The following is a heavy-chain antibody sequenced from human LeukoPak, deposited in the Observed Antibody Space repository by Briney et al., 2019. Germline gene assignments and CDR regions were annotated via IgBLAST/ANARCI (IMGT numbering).Heavy chain of an antibody. J-gene: IGHJ6*03. CDR1: GYTFTSYG. V-gene: IGHV1-18*01. CDR3: VRDREDIVVVPAAIPLYYYYYYMDV. CDR2: ISAYNGNT. D-gene: IGHD2-2*02. Sequence: ASVKVSCKASGYTFTSYGISWVRQAPGQGLEWMGWISAYNGNTNYAQKLQGRVTMTTDTSTSTAYMELRSLRSDDTAVYYCVRDREDIVVVPAAIPLYYYYYYMDVWGKGTTVTVSS.